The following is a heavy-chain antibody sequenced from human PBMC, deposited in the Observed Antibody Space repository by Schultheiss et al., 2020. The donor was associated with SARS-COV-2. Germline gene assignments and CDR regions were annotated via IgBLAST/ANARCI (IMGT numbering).Heavy chain of an antibody. CDR1: GGSISSSSYY. CDR3: ARGRGYCSSTSCQDFDY. Sequence: SETLSLTCTVSGGSISSSSYYWGWIRQPPGKGLEWIGSIYTSGSTNYNPSLKSRVTMSVDTSKNQFSLKLSSVTAADTAVYYCARGRGYCSSTSCQDFDYWGQGTLVTVSS. V-gene: IGHV4-39*07. D-gene: IGHD2-2*01. CDR2: IYTSGST. J-gene: IGHJ4*02.